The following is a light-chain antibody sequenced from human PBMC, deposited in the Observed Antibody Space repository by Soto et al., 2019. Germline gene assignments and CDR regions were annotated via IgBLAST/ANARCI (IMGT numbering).Light chain of an antibody. CDR2: GES. Sequence: EIVLTQSPGTLSLSPGERATLSCRASQSVSSSYLAWYQQKPGQAPRLLIYGESSRATGIPDRFSGSGSGTDSTLTISRLETEDVAVYYCQQYGSSPYTFGQGTKLEIK. J-gene: IGKJ2*01. V-gene: IGKV3-20*01. CDR1: QSVSSSY. CDR3: QQYGSSPYT.